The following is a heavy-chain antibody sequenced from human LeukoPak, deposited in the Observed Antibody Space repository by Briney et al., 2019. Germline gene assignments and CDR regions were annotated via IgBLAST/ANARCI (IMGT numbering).Heavy chain of an antibody. D-gene: IGHD6-13*01. Sequence: SESMSPSWTVACGFTSSYSWSWIRLPEEGVLEWVGYMYYSGSTNFNPSFKGRVTISEDNARKQSSLKLSSVTAADRAVYYFARSPSSYWYWMDPWGQGTQVTVSS. CDR3: ARSPSSYWYWMDP. CDR2: MYYSGST. J-gene: IGHJ5*02. V-gene: IGHV4-59*12. CDR1: CGFTSSYS.